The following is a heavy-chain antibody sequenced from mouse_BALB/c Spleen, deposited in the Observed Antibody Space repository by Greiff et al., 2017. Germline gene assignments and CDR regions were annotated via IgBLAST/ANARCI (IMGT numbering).Heavy chain of an antibody. CDR2: ISSGSSTI. J-gene: IGHJ4*01. V-gene: IGHV5-17*02. CDR3: ARSDYGYDDYYAMDY. Sequence: EVQLQESGGGLVQPGGSRKLSCAASGFTFSSFGMHWVRQAPEKGLEWVAYISSGSSTIYYADTVKGRFTISRDNPKNTLFLQMTSLRSEDTAMYYCARSDYGYDDYYAMDYWGQGTSVTVSS. CDR1: GFTFSSFG. D-gene: IGHD2-2*01.